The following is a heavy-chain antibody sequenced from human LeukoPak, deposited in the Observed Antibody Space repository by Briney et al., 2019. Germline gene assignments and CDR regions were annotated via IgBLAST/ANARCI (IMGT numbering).Heavy chain of an antibody. CDR2: IYSGSST. CDR3: ARGVFNAFDI. V-gene: IGHV3-66*01. J-gene: IGHJ3*02. Sequence: GGSLRLSCAASGFTVSSNYMTWVRQAPGKGLEWVSVIYSGSSTYYTDSVKGRFTISRDNAKNSLYLQMNSLRAEDTAVYYCARGVFNAFDIWGQGTMVTVSS. CDR1: GFTVSSNY. D-gene: IGHD3-10*02.